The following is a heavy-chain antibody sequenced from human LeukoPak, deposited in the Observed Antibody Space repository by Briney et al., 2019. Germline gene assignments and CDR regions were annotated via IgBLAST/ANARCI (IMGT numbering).Heavy chain of an antibody. J-gene: IGHJ4*02. CDR1: GYTFTSYG. V-gene: IGHV1-18*01. CDR2: ISAYNGNT. Sequence: ASVKVSCKASGYTFTSYGISWVRQAPGQGFEWMGWISAYNGNTNYAQKLQGRVTMTTDTSTSTAYMELRSLRSDDTAVYYCARDWVTYYDFWSGRRASDYWGQGTLVTVSS. D-gene: IGHD3-3*01. CDR3: ARDWVTYYDFWSGRRASDY.